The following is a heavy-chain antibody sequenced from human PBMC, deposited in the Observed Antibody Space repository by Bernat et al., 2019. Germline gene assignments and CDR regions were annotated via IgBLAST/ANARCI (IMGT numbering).Heavy chain of an antibody. CDR1: GFTFSSYA. V-gene: IGHV3-23*01. CDR3: ATHAVIIDS. CDR2: ISGSSDSK. Sequence: EVQLLESGGGLVQPGGSLRLPCAASGFTFSSYAMNWGRQAPGKGLEYVSGISGSSDSKSYADSVEGRFTVSRDNSKNTLYLQMNSLGAEDTPVYYCATHAVIIDSRGQGTLVTVSS. J-gene: IGHJ4*02. D-gene: IGHD2/OR15-2a*01.